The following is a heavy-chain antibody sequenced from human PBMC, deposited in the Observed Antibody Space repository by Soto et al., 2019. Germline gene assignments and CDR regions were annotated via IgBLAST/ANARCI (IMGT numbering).Heavy chain of an antibody. J-gene: IGHJ4*02. CDR2: IDPSDSQT. Sequence: GESLKISCKGSGYSFAGYWITWVRQKPGKGLEWMGRIDPSDSQTYYSPSFRGHVSISVTKSITTVFLQWSSLRASDTAMYYCARQIYDSDTGPNFQYYFDSWGQGTPVTVSS. D-gene: IGHD3-22*01. CDR3: ARQIYDSDTGPNFQYYFDS. CDR1: GYSFAGYW. V-gene: IGHV5-10-1*01.